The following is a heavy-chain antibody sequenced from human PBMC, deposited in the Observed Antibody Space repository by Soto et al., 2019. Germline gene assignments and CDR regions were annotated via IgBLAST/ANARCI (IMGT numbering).Heavy chain of an antibody. V-gene: IGHV3-33*01. J-gene: IGHJ4*02. Sequence: QVQLVESGGGVVQPGRSLRLSCAASGFTFSSYGMHWVRQAPGKGLEWVAVIWFDGSNKFYADSVKGRFTISRDNSKNTMSLQMNCLRDGDTAAYYCATTGPYCGQGTRVTVSS. CDR3: ATTGPY. CDR1: GFTFSSYG. CDR2: IWFDGSNK.